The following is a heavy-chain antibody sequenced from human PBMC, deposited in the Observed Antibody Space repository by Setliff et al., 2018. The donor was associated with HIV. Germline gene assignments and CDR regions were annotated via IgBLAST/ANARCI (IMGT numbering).Heavy chain of an antibody. CDR3: ARGGLRQWNGF. Sequence: SETLSLTCVMDGGSLRDYYWSWIRQSPGKGLEWIGESNQSGSGNYNPSLKSRVTISVVTSKNQFSLRLTSVTAADTGVYYCARGGLRQWNGFWGQGTLVTVSS. D-gene: IGHD3-3*01. V-gene: IGHV4-34*01. CDR1: GGSLRDYY. J-gene: IGHJ4*02. CDR2: SNQSGSG.